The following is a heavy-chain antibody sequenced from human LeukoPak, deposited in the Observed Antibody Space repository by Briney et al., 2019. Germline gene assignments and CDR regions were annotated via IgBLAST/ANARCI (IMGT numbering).Heavy chain of an antibody. D-gene: IGHD3-16*01. Sequence: SETLSLTCTVSGGSISSYYWSWIRQPPGKGLEWIGYIYYSGSTNYNPSLKSRVTISVDTSKNQFSLKLSSVTAADTAVYYCARLSPTFHAFDIWGQGTMVTVSS. CDR1: GGSISSYY. CDR3: ARLSPTFHAFDI. V-gene: IGHV4-59*08. J-gene: IGHJ3*02. CDR2: IYYSGST.